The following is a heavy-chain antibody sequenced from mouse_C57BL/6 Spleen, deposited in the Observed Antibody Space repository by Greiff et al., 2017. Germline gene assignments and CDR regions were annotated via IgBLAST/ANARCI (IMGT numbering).Heavy chain of an antibody. J-gene: IGHJ4*01. V-gene: IGHV1-64*01. D-gene: IGHD2-4*01. CDR3: ARRAFNDYDGEYYAMDY. Sequence: QVQLQQPGAELVKPGASVKLSCKASGYTFTSYWMHWVKQRPGQGLEWIGMIHPNSGSTNYNEKFKSKATLTVDKSSSTAYMQLSSLTSEDSAVYYCARRAFNDYDGEYYAMDYWGQGNSVTVYS. CDR2: IHPNSGST. CDR1: GYTFTSYW.